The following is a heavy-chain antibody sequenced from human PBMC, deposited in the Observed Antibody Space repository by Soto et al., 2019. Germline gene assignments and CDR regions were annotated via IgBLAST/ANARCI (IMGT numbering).Heavy chain of an antibody. J-gene: IGHJ6*02. Sequence: PVGSLRLSCAASGFTLSSYWMHWVRQAPGKGLVWVSRINSDFSTTTYADSVKGRFTISRDNAKNTLYLQLNSLRAEDTAVYYCARQLPTAIRGGYYYSYGMDVWGQGTTVTVSS. D-gene: IGHD2-2*02. CDR2: INSDFSTT. V-gene: IGHV3-74*03. CDR1: GFTLSSYW. CDR3: ARQLPTAIRGGYYYSYGMDV.